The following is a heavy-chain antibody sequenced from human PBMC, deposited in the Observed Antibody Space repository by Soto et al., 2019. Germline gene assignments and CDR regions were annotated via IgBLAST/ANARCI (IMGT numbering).Heavy chain of an antibody. V-gene: IGHV1-18*01. CDR3: ARDGGSGVLNAFDV. J-gene: IGHJ3*01. CDR1: GFSIKNYG. D-gene: IGHD3-10*01. Sequence: QAQLVQSATEVKRPGASVKVSCKASGFSIKNYGITWVRLAPGQGLEWMGWISAVNGDTIFAQKFQGRVSMTTDTATSTAYMELRGLKSDDTALYYCARDGGSGVLNAFDVWGHGTMVAVS. CDR2: ISAVNGDT.